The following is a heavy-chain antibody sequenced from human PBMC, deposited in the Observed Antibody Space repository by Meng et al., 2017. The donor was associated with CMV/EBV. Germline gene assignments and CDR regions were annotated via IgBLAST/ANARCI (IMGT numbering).Heavy chain of an antibody. Sequence: GGSLRLSCAASGFTFSSYGMHWVRQAPGKGLEWVAFIRYDGSNKYYADSVKGRFTISRDNSKNTLYLQMNSLRAEDTAVYYCAKNGATTVTTCHFDYWGQGTPVTVSS. D-gene: IGHD4-11*01. CDR1: GFTFSSYG. V-gene: IGHV3-30*02. CDR2: IRYDGSNK. CDR3: AKNGATTVTTCHFDY. J-gene: IGHJ4*02.